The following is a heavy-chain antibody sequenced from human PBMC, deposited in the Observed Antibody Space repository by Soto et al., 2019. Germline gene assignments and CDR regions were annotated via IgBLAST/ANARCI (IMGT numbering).Heavy chain of an antibody. D-gene: IGHD3-10*01. CDR3: ARDSAGIRLGGGRLDY. CDR2: ISAYNGNT. V-gene: IGHV1-18*04. Sequence: ASVKVSCKASGYTFTSYGISWVLQAPGQGLEWMGWISAYNGNTNYAQKLQGRVTMTTDTSTSTAYMELRSLRSDATAVYYCARDSAGIRLGGGRLDYWGQGTLVTVSS. CDR1: GYTFTSYG. J-gene: IGHJ4*02.